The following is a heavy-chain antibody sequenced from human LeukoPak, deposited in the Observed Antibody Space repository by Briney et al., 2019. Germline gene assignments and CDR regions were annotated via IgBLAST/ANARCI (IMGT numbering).Heavy chain of an antibody. CDR3: ARHAPRYYYGSGSYLFDY. Sequence: SETLSLTCRVSGASINSGSNYWGWIRQPPGKTLEWIGSIYSSGSTYYNPSLKSRVIIMIDTPKNHFSLKLSSVTAADTAVYYCARHAPRYYYGSGSYLFDYWGQGTLVTVSS. V-gene: IGHV4-39*01. CDR1: GASINSGSNY. D-gene: IGHD3-10*01. CDR2: IYSSGST. J-gene: IGHJ4*02.